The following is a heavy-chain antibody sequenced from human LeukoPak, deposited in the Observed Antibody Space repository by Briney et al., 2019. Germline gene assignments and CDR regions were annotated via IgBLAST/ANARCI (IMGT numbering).Heavy chain of an antibody. D-gene: IGHD4-17*01. CDR3: ARRAVTTLRNGPFDY. Sequence: ASVKVSCKASGGTFSSYAISWVRQAPGQGLEWMGRIIPIFGIANYAQKFQGRVTITADKSTSTAYMELSSLRSEDTAVYYCARRAVTTLRNGPFDYWGQGTLVTVSS. V-gene: IGHV1-69*04. CDR2: IIPIFGIA. CDR1: GGTFSSYA. J-gene: IGHJ4*02.